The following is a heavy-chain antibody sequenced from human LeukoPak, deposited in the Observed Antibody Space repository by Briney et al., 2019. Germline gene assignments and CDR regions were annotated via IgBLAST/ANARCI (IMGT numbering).Heavy chain of an antibody. Sequence: GESLKISCKGYGYSFTSYWIIWVRQMPGKGLEWMGIIYPGDSDTKYNTSFQGQVTISADKSITTAYLQWSSLKASDSAIYYCARLIGGPARPGFDYWGQGTLVTVSS. CDR2: IYPGDSDT. CDR3: ARLIGGPARPGFDY. J-gene: IGHJ4*02. V-gene: IGHV5-51*01. CDR1: GYSFTSYW. D-gene: IGHD6-6*01.